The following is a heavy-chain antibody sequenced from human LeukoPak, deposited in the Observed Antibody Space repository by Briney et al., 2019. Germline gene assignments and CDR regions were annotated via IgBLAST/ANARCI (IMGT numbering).Heavy chain of an antibody. V-gene: IGHV3-21*01. CDR2: ISSSSSYI. J-gene: IGHJ6*03. D-gene: IGHD5-18*01. Sequence: GGSLRLSCAASGFTFSSYSMNWVRQAPGKGLEWVSSISSSSSYIYYADSVKGRFTISRDNAKSSLYLQMNSLRAEDTAVYYCARESGGYSYGDYYYYCMDVWGKGTTVTVSS. CDR3: ARESGGYSYGDYYYYCMDV. CDR1: GFTFSSYS.